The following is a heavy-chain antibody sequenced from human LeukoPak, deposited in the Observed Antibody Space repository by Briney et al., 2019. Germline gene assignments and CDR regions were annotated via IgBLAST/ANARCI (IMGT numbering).Heavy chain of an antibody. CDR1: GFTFTNYW. CDR2: MNSDASST. CDR3: ARGPDYGGPL. V-gene: IGHV3-74*01. J-gene: IGHJ4*02. Sequence: GGSLRLSCVASGFTFTNYWMHWVRQAPGKGLVWVARMNSDASSTSYADSVKGRFSISRDNAKKTLYLQMNSLRAEDTAVYCCARGPDYGGPLRGQGTLVTVSP. D-gene: IGHD4-23*01.